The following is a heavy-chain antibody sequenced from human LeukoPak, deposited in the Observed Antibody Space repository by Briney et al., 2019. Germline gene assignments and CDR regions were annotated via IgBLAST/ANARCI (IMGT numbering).Heavy chain of an antibody. CDR2: ISSSGSTI. V-gene: IGHV3-48*04. CDR1: GFTFSSYG. J-gene: IGHJ6*03. Sequence: GGSLRLSCAASGFTFSSYGMSWVRQAPGKGLEWVSAISSSGSTIYYADSVKGRFTISRDNAKNSLYLQMNSLRAEDTAVYYCASDTFSGFPYYMDVWGKGTTVTVSS. CDR3: ASDTFSGFPYYMDV. D-gene: IGHD3-10*01.